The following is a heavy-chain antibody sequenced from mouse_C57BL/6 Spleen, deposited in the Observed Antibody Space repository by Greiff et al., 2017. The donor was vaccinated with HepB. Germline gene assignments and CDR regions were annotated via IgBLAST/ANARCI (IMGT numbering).Heavy chain of an antibody. J-gene: IGHJ1*03. CDR1: GYTFTSYW. CDR3: AREGDYYGSRGWYFDV. V-gene: IGHV1-61*01. Sequence: VQLQQPGAELVRPGSSVKLSCKASGYTFTSYWMDWVKQRPGQGLEWIGNIYPSDSETHYNQKFKDKATLTVDKSSSTAYMQLSSLTSEDSAVYYCAREGDYYGSRGWYFDVWGTGTTVTVSS. D-gene: IGHD1-1*01. CDR2: IYPSDSET.